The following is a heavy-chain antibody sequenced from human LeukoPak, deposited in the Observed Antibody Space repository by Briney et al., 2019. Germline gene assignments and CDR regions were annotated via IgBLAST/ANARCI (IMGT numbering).Heavy chain of an antibody. J-gene: IGHJ4*02. CDR2: ISSSSSTI. V-gene: IGHV3-48*01. CDR1: GFTFSSYS. CDR3: TRRPYSSSWYYFDY. D-gene: IGHD6-13*01. Sequence: GGSLRLSCAASGFTFSSYSMNWVRQAPGKGLEWVSYISSSSSTIYYADSVRGRFTISRDNAKNSLYLQMNSLRAEDTAVYYCTRRPYSSSWYYFDYWGQGTLVTVSS.